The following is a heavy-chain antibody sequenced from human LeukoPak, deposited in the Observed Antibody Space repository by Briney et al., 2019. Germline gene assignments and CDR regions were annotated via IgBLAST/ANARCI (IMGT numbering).Heavy chain of an antibody. Sequence: GGSLRLSCAASGFTFSSYGMHWVRQAPGKGLEWVAVIWYDGSNKYYADSVKGRFIISRDNSKNTLYLQMNSLRAEDTAVYYCAKDTRGDFWSGYYDYWGQGTLVTVSS. J-gene: IGHJ4*02. CDR3: AKDTRGDFWSGYYDY. CDR1: GFTFSSYG. V-gene: IGHV3-30*02. D-gene: IGHD3-3*01. CDR2: IWYDGSNK.